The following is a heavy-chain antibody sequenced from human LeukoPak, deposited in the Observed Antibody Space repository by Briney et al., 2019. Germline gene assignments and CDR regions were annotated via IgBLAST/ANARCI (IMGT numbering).Heavy chain of an antibody. CDR1: GYTFTDYY. D-gene: IGHD1-14*01. Sequence: ASVKVSCKASGYTFTDYYMHWVRQAPGQGLEWMGWINLNSRGTNYAQKFQGRVTMTRDTSISTAYMELNRLRSDDTAVYYCARERRGIDHAFDIWGQGTMVTVSS. V-gene: IGHV1-2*02. CDR2: INLNSRGT. CDR3: ARERRGIDHAFDI. J-gene: IGHJ3*02.